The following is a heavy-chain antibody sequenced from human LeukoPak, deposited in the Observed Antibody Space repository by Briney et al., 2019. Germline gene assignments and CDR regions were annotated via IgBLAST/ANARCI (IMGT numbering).Heavy chain of an antibody. V-gene: IGHV3-30*18. CDR2: ISYDGSNK. Sequence: PGRSLRLSCAASGFTFSSYGMHWVRQAPGKGLEWVAVISYDGSNKHYADSVKGRFTISRDNSKNTLYLQMNSLRAEDTAVYYCAKDPVTWLVHHYYYMDVWGKGTTVTVSS. CDR1: GFTFSSYG. CDR3: AKDPVTWLVHHYYYMDV. J-gene: IGHJ6*03. D-gene: IGHD6-19*01.